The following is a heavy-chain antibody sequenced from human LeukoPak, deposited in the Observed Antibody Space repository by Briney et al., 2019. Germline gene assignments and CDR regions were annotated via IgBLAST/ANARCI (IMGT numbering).Heavy chain of an antibody. CDR2: IRYDGSNK. Sequence: PGGSLRLSCAASGFTFSSYGMHWVRQAPGKGLERVAFIRYDGSNKYYADSVKGRFTISRDNSKNTLYLQMNSLRAEDTAVYYCAKGRSIAARRKAFDIWGQGTMVTVSS. D-gene: IGHD6-6*01. V-gene: IGHV3-30*02. J-gene: IGHJ3*02. CDR1: GFTFSSYG. CDR3: AKGRSIAARRKAFDI.